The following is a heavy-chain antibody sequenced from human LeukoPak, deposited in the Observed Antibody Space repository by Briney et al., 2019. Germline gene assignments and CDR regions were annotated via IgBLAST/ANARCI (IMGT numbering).Heavy chain of an antibody. CDR2: IYTSGST. J-gene: IGHJ6*03. D-gene: IGHD3-10*01. CDR1: GGSISSHY. V-gene: IGHV4-4*07. Sequence: SETLSLTCTVSGGSISSHYWSWIRQPAGKGLEWIGRIYTSGSTNYNPSLKSRVTMSVDTSKNQFSLKLSSVTAADTAVYYCARLLRVRGVFLSDYYYYMDVWGKGTTVTISS. CDR3: ARLLRVRGVFLSDYYYYMDV.